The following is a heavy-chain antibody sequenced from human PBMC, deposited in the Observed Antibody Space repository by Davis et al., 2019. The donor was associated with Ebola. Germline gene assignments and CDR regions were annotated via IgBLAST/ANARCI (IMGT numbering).Heavy chain of an antibody. J-gene: IGHJ5*02. V-gene: IGHV3-30*18. D-gene: IGHD5-18*01. Sequence: GESLKISCAASGFTFSSYGMHWVRQAPGKGLEWVAVISYDGSNKYYADSVKGRFTISRDNSKNTLYLQMNSLRAEDTAVYYCAESPGYSYGYHWGQGTLVTVSS. CDR1: GFTFSSYG. CDR2: ISYDGSNK. CDR3: AESPGYSYGYH.